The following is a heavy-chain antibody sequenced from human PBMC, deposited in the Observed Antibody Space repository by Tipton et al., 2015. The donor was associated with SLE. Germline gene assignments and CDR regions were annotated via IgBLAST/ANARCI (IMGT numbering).Heavy chain of an antibody. CDR2: IYHSGST. CDR1: GGSISSGGSS. V-gene: IGHV4-30-2*01. D-gene: IGHD6-13*01. J-gene: IGHJ3*02. Sequence: TLSLTCAVSGGSISSGGSSWSWIRQPPGKGLEWIGYIYHSGSTYYNPSLKSRVTISVDRSKNQFSLKLSSVTAADTAVYYCARDPGYSYAFDIWGQGTMVTVSS. CDR3: ARDPGYSYAFDI.